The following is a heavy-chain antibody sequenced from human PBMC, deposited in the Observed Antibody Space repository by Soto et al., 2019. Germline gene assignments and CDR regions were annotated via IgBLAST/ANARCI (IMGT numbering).Heavy chain of an antibody. D-gene: IGHD4-17*01. CDR2: IYYSGST. V-gene: IGHV4-59*08. Sequence: QVQLQESGPGLVKPSETLSLTCTVSGGSISSYYWSWIRQPPGKGLEWIGYIYYSGSTNYNPSLKSRVTISVYTSKNQFSLKLSSVTAADTAVYYCASRYGGTLDYWGQGTLVTVSS. J-gene: IGHJ4*02. CDR3: ASRYGGTLDY. CDR1: GGSISSYY.